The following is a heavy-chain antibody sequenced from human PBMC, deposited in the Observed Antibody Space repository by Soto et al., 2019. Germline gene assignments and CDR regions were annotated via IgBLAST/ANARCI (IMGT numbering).Heavy chain of an antibody. CDR2: IYYSGST. D-gene: IGHD4-17*01. Sequence: NPSETLSLTCTVSGGSISSSSYYWGWIRQPPGKGLEWIGSIYYSGSTYYNPSLKSRVTISVDTSKNQFSLKLSSVTAADTAVYYCARSMTTVVTLDYRGQGTLVTVSS. J-gene: IGHJ4*02. CDR1: GGSISSSSYY. CDR3: ARSMTTVVTLDY. V-gene: IGHV4-39*01.